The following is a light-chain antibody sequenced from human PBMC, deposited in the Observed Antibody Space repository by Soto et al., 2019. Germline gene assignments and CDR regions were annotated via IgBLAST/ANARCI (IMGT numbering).Light chain of an antibody. Sequence: EIVMTQSPATLYVSPGQRATLSCRARQSVSSNFAWYQQKPGQAPRLLVYGPSTRATGIPARFSGSGSGTEYTLTISSLQYEDFAVYYCQKYNTWPPWTFGQATKVEIK. V-gene: IGKV3-15*01. CDR1: QSVSSN. CDR2: GPS. J-gene: IGKJ1*01. CDR3: QKYNTWPPWT.